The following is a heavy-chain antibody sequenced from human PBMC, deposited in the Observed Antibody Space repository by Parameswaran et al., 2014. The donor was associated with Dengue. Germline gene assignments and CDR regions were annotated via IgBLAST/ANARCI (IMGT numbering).Heavy chain of an antibody. J-gene: IGHJ4*02. V-gene: IGHV4-59*01. Sequence: ASETLSLTCTVSGGSISSYYWSWIRQPPGKGLEWIGYIYYSGSTNYNPSLKSRVTISVDTSKNQFSLKLSSVTAADTAVYYCASYYDFWSSFPNWGQGTLVTVSS. D-gene: IGHD3-3*01. CDR1: GGSISSYY. CDR3: ASYYDFWSSFPN. CDR2: IYYSGST.